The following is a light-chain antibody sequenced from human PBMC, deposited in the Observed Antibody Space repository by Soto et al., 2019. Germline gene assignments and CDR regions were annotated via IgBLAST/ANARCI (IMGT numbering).Light chain of an antibody. CDR3: QQYGSSPRT. CDR1: QSVSSSY. V-gene: IGKV3-20*01. CDR2: GAS. Sequence: EIVLTQSPGTLSLSPGERATLSCRASQSVSSSYLGWYQQKPGQAPRLLIFGASNRVTGIPDRFSGSGSGTDFTLTISRLEPEDFAVYYCQQYGSSPRTFGQGTRLEIK. J-gene: IGKJ5*01.